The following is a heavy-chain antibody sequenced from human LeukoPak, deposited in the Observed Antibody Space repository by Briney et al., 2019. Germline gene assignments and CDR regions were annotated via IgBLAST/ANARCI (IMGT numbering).Heavy chain of an antibody. J-gene: IGHJ4*02. V-gene: IGHV4-31*03. CDR2: IYYSGST. D-gene: IGHD3-16*02. CDR3: ARVGSMSTFGGVIDSYYFDY. Sequence: SETLSLTCTVSGGSISSDAYYWSWIRQHPGKGLEWIGYIYYSGSTYYNPSLKSRVTISVDTSKNQFSLKLSSVTAADTAVYYCARVGSMSTFGGVIDSYYFDYWGQGTLVTVSS. CDR1: GGSISSDAYY.